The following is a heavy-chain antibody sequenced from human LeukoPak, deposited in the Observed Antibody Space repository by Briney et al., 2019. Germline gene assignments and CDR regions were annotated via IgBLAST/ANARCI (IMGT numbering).Heavy chain of an antibody. V-gene: IGHV3-30-3*01. Sequence: GGSLRLSCAASGFTFSDTFMHWVRQAPGKGLEWVAVISYDGSNKYYADSVKGRFTISRDNSKNTLYLQMNSLRAEDTAVYYCASLPVLWFGELLVRAFDIWGQGTMVTVSS. CDR1: GFTFSDTF. CDR3: ASLPVLWFGELLVRAFDI. CDR2: ISYDGSNK. J-gene: IGHJ3*02. D-gene: IGHD3-10*01.